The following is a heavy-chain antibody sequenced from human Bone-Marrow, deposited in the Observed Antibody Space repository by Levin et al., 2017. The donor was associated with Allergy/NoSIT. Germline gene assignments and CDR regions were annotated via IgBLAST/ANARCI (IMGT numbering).Heavy chain of an antibody. J-gene: IGHJ3*01. V-gene: IGHV3-23*01. CDR2: ITGTGGNT. CDR3: AKKQGGTTGFSFDV. Sequence: GGSLRLSCTASGFSFGDFAMAWVRQAPGKGLEWVSVITGTGGNTYYGDSVKGRFTVSRDNSKNTLYLELNSLRAEDTAIYYCAKKQGGTTGFSFDVWGQGTMVTVSS. CDR1: GFSFGDFA. D-gene: IGHD1-14*01.